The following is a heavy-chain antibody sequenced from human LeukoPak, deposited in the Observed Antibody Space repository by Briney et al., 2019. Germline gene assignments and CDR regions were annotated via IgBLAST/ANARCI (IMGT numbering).Heavy chain of an antibody. CDR1: GGSINSGSHY. Sequence: SETLSLTCNVSGGSINSGSHYWAWIRQPPGKGLEWLGSIYYDGSTYYNPSLKSRFTISVDTSKNQFSLKLSSVTAADTAVYYCARSPRYCSSTSCYYFDYWGQGTLVTVSS. CDR2: IYYDGST. D-gene: IGHD2-2*01. J-gene: IGHJ4*02. CDR3: ARSPRYCSSTSCYYFDY. V-gene: IGHV4-39*07.